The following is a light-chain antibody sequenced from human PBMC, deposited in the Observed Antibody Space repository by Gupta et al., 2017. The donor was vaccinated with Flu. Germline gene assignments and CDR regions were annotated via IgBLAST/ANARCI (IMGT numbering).Light chain of an antibody. CDR3: QQYNTLHQ. Sequence: SPATLSVSPGERATRSCRASQSVSSNLGWYQQKPGQAPRLLIYGASTRASGIPDRFSGSGSGTEFTLTSSSRQSEDCAVYYWQQYNTLHQFGQGTRMEIK. CDR2: GAS. J-gene: IGKJ5*01. V-gene: IGKV3-15*01. CDR1: QSVSSN.